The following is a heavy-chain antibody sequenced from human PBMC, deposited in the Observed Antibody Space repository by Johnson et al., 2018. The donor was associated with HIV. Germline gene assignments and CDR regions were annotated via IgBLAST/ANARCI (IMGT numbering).Heavy chain of an antibody. CDR2: ISYDGSNK. V-gene: IGHV3-30*04. CDR3: ARSGGSYQRAHDAFDI. CDR1: GFTFSSYA. Sequence: QVQLVEYGGGVVQPGRSLRLSCAASGFTFSSYAMHWVRQAPGKGLEWVAVISYDGSNKYYADSVKGRFTIYRDNSKNTLYLQMNSLRAEDTAVYYCARSGGSYQRAHDAFDIWGQGTMVTVSS. D-gene: IGHD1-26*01. J-gene: IGHJ3*02.